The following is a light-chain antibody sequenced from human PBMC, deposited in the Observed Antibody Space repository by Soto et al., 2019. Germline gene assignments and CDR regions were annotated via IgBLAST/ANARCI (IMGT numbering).Light chain of an antibody. CDR3: CSYVTTPEI. J-gene: IGLJ1*01. V-gene: IGLV2-11*01. CDR1: SSDVGGYHY. CDR2: DVS. Sequence: QSVLTQPRSVSGSPGQSVTISCTGTSSDVGGYHYVSWYQQHPGKAPKVLIYDVSKRPSGVPDRFSGSKSGNTASLTISGLQADDEADYYCCSYVTTPEIFGTGTKVTVL.